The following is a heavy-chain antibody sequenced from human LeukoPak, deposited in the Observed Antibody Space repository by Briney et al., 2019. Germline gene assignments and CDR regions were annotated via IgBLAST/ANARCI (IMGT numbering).Heavy chain of an antibody. Sequence: PSETLSLACTVSGGSISSYYWSWIRQPPGKGLEWIGEINHSGSTNYNPSLKSRVTISVDTSKNQFSLKLSSVTAADTAVYYCASITGGGSSWYPGAFDIWGQGTMVTVSS. CDR1: GGSISSYY. CDR2: INHSGST. J-gene: IGHJ3*02. CDR3: ASITGGGSSWYPGAFDI. V-gene: IGHV4-34*01. D-gene: IGHD6-13*01.